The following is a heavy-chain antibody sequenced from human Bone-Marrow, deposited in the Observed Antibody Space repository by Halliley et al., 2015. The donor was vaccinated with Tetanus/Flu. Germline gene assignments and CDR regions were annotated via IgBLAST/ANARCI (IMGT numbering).Heavy chain of an antibody. V-gene: IGHV3-53*01. CDR2: IYGGGGT. CDR3: ARGPFGVVPPFYYGLDV. Sequence: IYGGGGTYYGESVQGRFTVSRNNSKNTVYLEMNSLRGDDTAVYYCARGPFGVVPPFYYGLDVWGQGTTVTVSS. J-gene: IGHJ6*02. D-gene: IGHD3-3*01.